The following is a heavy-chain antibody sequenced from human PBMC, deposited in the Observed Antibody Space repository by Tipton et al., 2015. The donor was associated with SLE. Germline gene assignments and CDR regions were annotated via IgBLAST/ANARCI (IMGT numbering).Heavy chain of an antibody. J-gene: IGHJ4*02. D-gene: IGHD3-10*01. CDR3: ARAVWFGELSFDR. CDR1: GGSFSGYY. Sequence: TLSLTCTVSGGSFSGYYWNWIRQPPGKGLEWIGEINHSGSTNYNPSLKSRVSISIDTSENQFSLKLTSVTAADTAVYYCARAVWFGELSFDRWGQGTLVTVSS. V-gene: IGHV4-34*09. CDR2: INHSGST.